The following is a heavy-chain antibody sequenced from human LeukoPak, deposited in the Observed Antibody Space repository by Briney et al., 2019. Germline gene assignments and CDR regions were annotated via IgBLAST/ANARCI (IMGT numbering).Heavy chain of an antibody. V-gene: IGHV3-74*01. CDR1: GFTFSNSW. CDR3: ATSVV. CDR2: INPDGSST. J-gene: IGHJ1*01. Sequence: PGGSLRLSCAASGFTFSNSWMNWVRHAPGKGLVWVSRINPDGSSTNYADSVKGRFTISRDNAKNTVYLQMNSLRAEDTAVYYCATSVVRGQGTLVTVSS. D-gene: IGHD2-21*01.